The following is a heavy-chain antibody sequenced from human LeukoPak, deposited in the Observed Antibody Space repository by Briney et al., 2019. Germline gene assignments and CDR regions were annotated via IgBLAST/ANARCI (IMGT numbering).Heavy chain of an antibody. CDR1: GYTFTSYG. Sequence: ASVKVSCKASGYTFTSYGISWVRQAPGQGLEWMGWISAYNGNTNYAQKLQGRVTMTTGTSTSTAYMELTSLRSDDTAVYYCARVIGSPPYYYYYYMDVWGKGTTVTVSS. D-gene: IGHD3-10*01. CDR2: ISAYNGNT. J-gene: IGHJ6*03. V-gene: IGHV1-18*01. CDR3: ARVIGSPPYYYYYYMDV.